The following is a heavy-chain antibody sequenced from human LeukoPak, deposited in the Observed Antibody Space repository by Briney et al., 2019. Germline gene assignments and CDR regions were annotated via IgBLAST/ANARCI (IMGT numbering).Heavy chain of an antibody. V-gene: IGHV3-23*01. CDR1: GFTSSSYA. CDR3: AKESSGWLDY. D-gene: IGHD6-19*01. J-gene: IGHJ4*02. CDR2: ISGSGGST. Sequence: PGGSLRLSCAASGFTSSSYAMSWVRQAPGKGLEWVSAISGSGGSTYYADSVKGRFTISRDNSKNTLYPQMNSLRADDTAVYSCAKESSGWLDYWGQGTLVTVSS.